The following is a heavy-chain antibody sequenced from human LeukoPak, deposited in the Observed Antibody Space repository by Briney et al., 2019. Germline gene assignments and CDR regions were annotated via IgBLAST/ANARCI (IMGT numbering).Heavy chain of an antibody. D-gene: IGHD6-6*01. Sequence: ASVKVSCKAPGGTFSSYAISWVRQAPGQGLEWMGGIIPIFGTANYAQKFQGRVTITTDESTSTAYMELSSLRSEDTAVYYCARARDSSSSDFDYWGQGTLVTVSS. CDR3: ARARDSSSSDFDY. CDR2: IIPIFGTA. V-gene: IGHV1-69*05. CDR1: GGTFSSYA. J-gene: IGHJ4*02.